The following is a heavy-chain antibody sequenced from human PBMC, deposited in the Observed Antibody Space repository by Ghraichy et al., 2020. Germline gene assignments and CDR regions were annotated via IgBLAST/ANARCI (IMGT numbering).Heavy chain of an antibody. V-gene: IGHV1-46*01. CDR3: ARELEYSYYYYYYGMDV. D-gene: IGHD2/OR15-2a*01. CDR2: INPTGDST. Sequence: ASVKVSCKASGHSFISYCMHWVRQAPGQGLEWMGVINPTGDSTSYAQKFQGRVTLTRDTSTSTVYMALSSLRSEDTAVYYCARELEYSYYYYYYGMDVWGQGTTVTVSS. J-gene: IGHJ6*02. CDR1: GHSFISYC.